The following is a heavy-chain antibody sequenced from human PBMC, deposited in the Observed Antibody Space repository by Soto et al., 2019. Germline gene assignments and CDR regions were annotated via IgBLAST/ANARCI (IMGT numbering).Heavy chain of an antibody. D-gene: IGHD2-8*01. J-gene: IGHJ6*02. CDR1: GYTFTSYD. Sequence: GASVKVSCKASGYTFTSYDINWVRQATGQGIEWMGWMNPNSGNTGYAQKFQGRVTMTRNTSISTAYMELSSLRSEDTAVYYCARFCTNGVCKGYYYYCMVVWGQGTTVTVSS. CDR2: MNPNSGNT. CDR3: ARFCTNGVCKGYYYYCMVV. V-gene: IGHV1-8*01.